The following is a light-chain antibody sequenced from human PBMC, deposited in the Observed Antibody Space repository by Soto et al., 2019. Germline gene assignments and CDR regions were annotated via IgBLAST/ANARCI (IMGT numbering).Light chain of an antibody. J-gene: IGKJ1*01. CDR3: QHYNSYSEA. V-gene: IGKV1-5*03. Sequence: DIQMTQSPSTLSGSGVDRVTRSCRASQTISSWLAWYQQKPGKDPKLLIYKASTLKSGVPSRFSGSGSGTEFTLTISSLQPDDFATYYCQHYNSYSEAFGQGTKVDIK. CDR1: QTISSW. CDR2: KAS.